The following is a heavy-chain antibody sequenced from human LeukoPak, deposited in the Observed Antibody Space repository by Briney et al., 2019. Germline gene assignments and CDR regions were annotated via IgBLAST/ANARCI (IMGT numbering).Heavy chain of an antibody. CDR2: YIYNSATT. CDR3: ARAKPDWNPPDY. Sequence: PSETLSLTCTASGGSISSNFWSWIRQPPGKGLEWIGYIYNIGYIYNSATTSYNPSLKSRATILGDTSKHQFSLKLNPVTAGDTAVYYCARAKPDWNPPDYWGQGTLVTVTS. D-gene: IGHD1-1*01. CDR1: GGSISSNF. V-gene: IGHV4-4*09. J-gene: IGHJ4*02.